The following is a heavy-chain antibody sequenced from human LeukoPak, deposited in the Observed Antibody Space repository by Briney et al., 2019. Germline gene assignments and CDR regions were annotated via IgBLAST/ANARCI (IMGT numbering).Heavy chain of an antibody. CDR3: ARGGRTTWHGMDV. Sequence: QPGGSLRLSCAASGFTFSTYGMHWVRQAPGKGLEWVAVIWYDGSNKNYADSVKGRFTISRDNSKNTLYLQMNSLRAEDTAVYYCARGGRTTWHGMDVWGQGTTVTVSS. V-gene: IGHV3-33*01. J-gene: IGHJ6*02. D-gene: IGHD4-17*01. CDR2: IWYDGSNK. CDR1: GFTFSTYG.